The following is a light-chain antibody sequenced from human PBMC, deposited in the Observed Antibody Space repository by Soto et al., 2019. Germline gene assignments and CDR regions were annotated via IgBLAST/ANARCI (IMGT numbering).Light chain of an antibody. J-gene: IGKJ1*01. CDR1: QTISNY. Sequence: DIQMTQSPSSLSASVGDRVTITFLASQTISNYLNWYQQKPGKAPNLLIYAASNLQGGVPSRFSGSGSGTDFTLTISSLHSEDFATYYCQQTYSTPGTFGQGTKVDIK. V-gene: IGKV1-39*01. CDR2: AAS. CDR3: QQTYSTPGT.